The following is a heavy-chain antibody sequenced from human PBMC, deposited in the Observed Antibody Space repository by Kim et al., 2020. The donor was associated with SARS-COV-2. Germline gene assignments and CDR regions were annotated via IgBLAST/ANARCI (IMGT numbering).Heavy chain of an antibody. CDR3: ARRPLLRYFDWPVFFDY. V-gene: IGHV4-34*01. D-gene: IGHD3-9*01. CDR1: GGSFSGYY. J-gene: IGHJ4*02. CDR2: INHSGST. Sequence: SETLSLTCAVYGGSFSGYYWSWIRQPPGKGLEWIGEINHSGSTNYNPSLKSRVTISVDTSKNQFSLKLSSVTAADTAVYYCARRPLLRYFDWPVFFDYWGQGTLVTVSS.